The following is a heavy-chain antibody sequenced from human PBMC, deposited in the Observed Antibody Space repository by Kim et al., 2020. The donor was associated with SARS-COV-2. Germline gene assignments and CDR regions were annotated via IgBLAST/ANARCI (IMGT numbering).Heavy chain of an antibody. CDR1: GFTFSSYW. CDR3: ARDPVTYGDDYYYYGMDV. V-gene: IGHV3-7*01. D-gene: IGHD4-17*01. CDR2: IKQDGSEK. J-gene: IGHJ6*02. Sequence: GGSLRLSCAASGFTFSSYWMSWVRQAPGKGLEWVANIKQDGSEKYYVDSVKGRFTISRDNAKNSLYLQMNSLRAEDTAVYYCARDPVTYGDDYYYYGMDVWGQGTTVTVSS.